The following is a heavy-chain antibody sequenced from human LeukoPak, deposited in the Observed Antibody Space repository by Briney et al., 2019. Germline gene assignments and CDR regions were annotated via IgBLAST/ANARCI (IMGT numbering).Heavy chain of an antibody. CDR1: GFTFSTYW. CDR3: ARSTSHYYYYYMDV. CDR2: INSDGSST. Sequence: PGGSLRLSCAASGFTFSTYWMNWVRQPPGKGLVWVPRINSDGSSTTYADSVMGRFTISRDNATNTLYLQMNSLRADDTAVYYCARSTSHYYYYYMDVWGKGTTVTISS. J-gene: IGHJ6*03. V-gene: IGHV3-74*01.